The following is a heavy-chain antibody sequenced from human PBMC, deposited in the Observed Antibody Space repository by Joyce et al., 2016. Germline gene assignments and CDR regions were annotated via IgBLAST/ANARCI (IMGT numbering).Heavy chain of an antibody. CDR1: GFTFSSYA. D-gene: IGHD4-17*01. Sequence: QVQLVESGGGVVQPGRSLRLSCAASGFTFSSYAMHWVRQAPGKGVEWVAVISSDGTKYYAGSVKGRFTISRDISKNTLYLQMSSLRPEDTAVYYCARAGYGDYVPTYWGQGTLVTVSS. CDR2: ISSDGTK. J-gene: IGHJ4*02. CDR3: ARAGYGDYVPTY. V-gene: IGHV3-30-3*01.